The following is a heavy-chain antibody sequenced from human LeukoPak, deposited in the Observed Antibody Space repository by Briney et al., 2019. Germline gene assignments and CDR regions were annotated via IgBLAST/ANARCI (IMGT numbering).Heavy chain of an antibody. CDR2: IYYSGST. Sequence: SETLSLTCTVSGGSISSYYWSWIRQPPGKGLGWMGYIYYSGSTNYNPSLKSRAAVSVDTSKNRFSLKLSSVTAADTAVYYCARGGSTSYREFLYNWFDPWGQGTLVTVSS. CDR3: ARGGSTSYREFLYNWFDP. V-gene: IGHV4-59*01. D-gene: IGHD3-10*01. J-gene: IGHJ5*02. CDR1: GGSISSYY.